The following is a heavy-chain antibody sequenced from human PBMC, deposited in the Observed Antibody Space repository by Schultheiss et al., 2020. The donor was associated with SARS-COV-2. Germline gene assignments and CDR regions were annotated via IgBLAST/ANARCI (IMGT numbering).Heavy chain of an antibody. V-gene: IGHV4-31*03. CDR1: GGSISSGGYY. J-gene: IGHJ6*03. Sequence: SETLSLTCTVSGGSISSGGYYWSWIRQHPGKGLEWIGYIYYSGSTNYNPSLKSRVTISVDTSKNQFSLKLSSVTAEDTAVYYCARAGAYDFWSGADYYMDVWGKGTTVTVSS. CDR3: ARAGAYDFWSGADYYMDV. CDR2: IYYSGST. D-gene: IGHD3-3*01.